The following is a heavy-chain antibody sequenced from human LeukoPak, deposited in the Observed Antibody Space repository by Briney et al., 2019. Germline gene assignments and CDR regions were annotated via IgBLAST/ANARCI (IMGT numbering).Heavy chain of an antibody. V-gene: IGHV4-39*07. D-gene: IGHD1-26*01. J-gene: IGHJ4*02. CDR2: IYYSGST. CDR1: GMSSSRSIYY. CDR3: ARGVNSGYFDY. Sequence: PSETLSLTCSVSGMSSSRSIYYWGWIRQPPGKGLEWIGSIYYSGSTYYNPSLKSRVTIPVDTSKNQFSLKLSSVTAADTAVYYCARGVNSGYFDYCGQGTLVTVSS.